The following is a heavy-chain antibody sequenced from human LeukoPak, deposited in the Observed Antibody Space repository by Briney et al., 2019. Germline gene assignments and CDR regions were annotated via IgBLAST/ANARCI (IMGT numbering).Heavy chain of an antibody. CDR3: ARPVGAAQGELDY. Sequence: GGSLRLSCAASGFTFSSYAMSWVRQAPGKGLEWVSAISGSGGSTYYADSVKSRFTISRDNSKNTLYLQMNSLRAEDTAVYYCARPVGAAQGELDYWGQGTLVTVSS. D-gene: IGHD1-26*01. J-gene: IGHJ4*02. CDR2: ISGSGGST. CDR1: GFTFSSYA. V-gene: IGHV3-23*01.